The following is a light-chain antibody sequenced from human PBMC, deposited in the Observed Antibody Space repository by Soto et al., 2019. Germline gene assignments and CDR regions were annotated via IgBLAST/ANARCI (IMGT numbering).Light chain of an antibody. J-gene: IGLJ2*01. Sequence: QSVLTQPPSVSGAPGQTITISCTGSSANIGAGYDVHWYQQFPGTAPKLLIHGNNDRPSGVSDRFSASKSGTSASLAITGLQAEDEADYYCQSYDSRLRVYVVFGGGTTLTVL. CDR2: GNN. V-gene: IGLV1-40*01. CDR1: SANIGAGYD. CDR3: QSYDSRLRVYVV.